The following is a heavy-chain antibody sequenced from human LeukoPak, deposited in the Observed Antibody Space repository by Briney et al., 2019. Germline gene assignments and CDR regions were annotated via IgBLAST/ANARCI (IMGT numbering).Heavy chain of an antibody. CDR3: ARQSPYCTDGVCYTGAFDI. V-gene: IGHV4-59*08. CDR2: IYYSGST. CDR1: GDSMRSFY. Sequence: SETLSLTCTVSGDSMRSFYWSFIRQPPGKGLEWIGYIYYSGSTNYNPSLKSRVTISVDTSKNQFSLKLSSVTAADTAVYYCARQSPYCTDGVCYTGAFDIWGQGTMVTVSS. D-gene: IGHD2-8*01. J-gene: IGHJ3*02.